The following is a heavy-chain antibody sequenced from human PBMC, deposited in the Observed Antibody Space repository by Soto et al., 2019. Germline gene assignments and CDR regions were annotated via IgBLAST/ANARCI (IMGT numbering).Heavy chain of an antibody. CDR1: GGSISSSSYY. J-gene: IGHJ5*02. D-gene: IGHD4-4*01. Sequence: SETLSLTCTVSGGSISSSSYYWGWIRQPPGKGLGWIGSIYYSGSTYYSPSLKSRVTMSVDASKNQFSLKLSSVTAADTAVYYCARHYLTTVNNWFDPWGQGTLVTVSS. CDR2: IYYSGST. V-gene: IGHV4-39*01. CDR3: ARHYLTTVNNWFDP.